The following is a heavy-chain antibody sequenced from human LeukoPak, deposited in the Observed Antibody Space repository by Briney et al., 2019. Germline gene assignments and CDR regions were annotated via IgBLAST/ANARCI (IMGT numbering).Heavy chain of an antibody. CDR1: GFTFSNYW. D-gene: IGHD2/OR15-2a*01. J-gene: IGHJ6*02. CDR2: INNDGSTT. Sequence: GGSLRLCCAASGFTFSNYWIHWVRQVPGKGLVWVSRINNDGSTTRYADSVKGRFSISRDNAKNTVYLQMNSLRAEDSAVYYCARDGIVLGYYYYGMDVWGRGTTVTVSS. CDR3: ARDGIVLGYYYYGMDV. V-gene: IGHV3-74*01.